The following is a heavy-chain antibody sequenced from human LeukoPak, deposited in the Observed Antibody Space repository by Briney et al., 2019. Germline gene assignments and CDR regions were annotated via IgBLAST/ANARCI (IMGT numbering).Heavy chain of an antibody. Sequence: PSETLSLTCTVSGGSISGSSYYWGWIRQPPGRTLEWVGSLYYSGDTYYSPSLKSRVTMSIYTSKNQFSLRLNSVTAADTAVYYCARVSGFGELSHDAFDIWGQGTMVTVSS. D-gene: IGHD3-10*01. V-gene: IGHV4-39*07. J-gene: IGHJ3*02. CDR2: LYYSGDT. CDR3: ARVSGFGELSHDAFDI. CDR1: GGSISGSSYY.